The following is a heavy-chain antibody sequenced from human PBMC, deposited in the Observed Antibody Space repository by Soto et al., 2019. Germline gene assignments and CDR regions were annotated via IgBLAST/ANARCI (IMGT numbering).Heavy chain of an antibody. CDR3: ANLPLYGSGFDC. CDR2: ISWNGASI. Sequence: EVHLVESGGGLVQPGRSLRLSCAASGFTFDDYAIHWVRQAPGRGLEWVAGISWNGASIGYADSVKGRFTISRDNAKNSRHRQMNSLRSEDTALYYCANLPLYGSGFDCWGQGTLVTVSS. D-gene: IGHD3-10*01. J-gene: IGHJ4*02. CDR1: GFTFDDYA. V-gene: IGHV3-9*01.